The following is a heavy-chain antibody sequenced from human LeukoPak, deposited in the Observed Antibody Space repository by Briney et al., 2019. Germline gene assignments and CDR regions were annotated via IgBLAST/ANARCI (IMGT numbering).Heavy chain of an antibody. CDR3: ARARPPAAVGGYFDY. CDR1: GGSISSGSYY. V-gene: IGHV4-61*02. D-gene: IGHD2-2*01. J-gene: IGHJ4*02. CDR2: IYTSGST. Sequence: KTSETLSLTCTVSGGSISSGSYYWSWIRQPAGKGLEWIGRIYTSGSTNYNPSLKSRVTISVDTSKNQFSLKLSSVTAADTAVYYCARARPPAAVGGYFDYWGQGTLVTVSS.